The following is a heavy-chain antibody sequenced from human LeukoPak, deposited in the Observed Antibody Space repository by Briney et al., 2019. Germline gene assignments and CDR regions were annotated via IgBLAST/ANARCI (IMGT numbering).Heavy chain of an antibody. CDR3: AGGSSRNSYYFDC. Sequence: PGGSLRLSCAASGLTFNSYSMNWVRQAPGKGLEWVSSISSSSAFIYYADSVKGRFTISRDNAQNSVYLRLNSLRAEDTAVYYCAGGSSRNSYYFDCWGQGTLVTVSS. V-gene: IGHV3-21*01. D-gene: IGHD6-19*01. J-gene: IGHJ4*02. CDR2: ISSSSAFI. CDR1: GLTFNSYS.